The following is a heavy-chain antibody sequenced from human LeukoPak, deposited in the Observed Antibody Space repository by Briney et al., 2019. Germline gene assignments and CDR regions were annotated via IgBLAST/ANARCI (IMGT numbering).Heavy chain of an antibody. CDR1: GYTLTELS. D-gene: IGHD5-18*01. Sequence: ASVKVSCKVSGYTLTELSMHWVRQAPGEGLEWMGGFDPEDGETIYAQKFQGRVTMTEDTSTDTAYMELSSLRSEDTAVYYCATIPYNVDTAMVGGYYYYGMDVWGQGTTVTVSS. CDR3: ATIPYNVDTAMVGGYYYYGMDV. J-gene: IGHJ6*02. V-gene: IGHV1-24*01. CDR2: FDPEDGET.